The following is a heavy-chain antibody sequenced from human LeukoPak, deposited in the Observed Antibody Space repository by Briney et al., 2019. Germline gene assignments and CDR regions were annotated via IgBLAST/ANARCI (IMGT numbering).Heavy chain of an antibody. CDR1: GFXSSSSW. V-gene: IGHV3-7*05. CDR3: ASRYFDY. J-gene: IGHJ4*02. Sequence: PGGSLRLSCGASGFXSSSSWITWVRQAPGKGLEWVAYINEDGSRKYYVGSVEGRFTIFRDNAKNSVVLQMNSLRAEDTAVYFCASRYFDYWGQGTLVTVSS. CDR2: INEDGSRK.